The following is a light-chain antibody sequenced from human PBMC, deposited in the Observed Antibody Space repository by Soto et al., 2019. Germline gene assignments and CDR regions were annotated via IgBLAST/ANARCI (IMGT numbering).Light chain of an antibody. V-gene: IGKV1-6*01. J-gene: IGKJ1*01. CDR3: LQDYNYPRT. CDR2: AAS. Sequence: AIQMTQSPSSLSASVGDRVTITCRASQGIRNDLGWYQQKPGKAPKLLIYAASSLQSGVPSRFSGSGSGTDFTRTIGSLQPEDFAAYYCLQDYNYPRTFGQGTKVEIK. CDR1: QGIRND.